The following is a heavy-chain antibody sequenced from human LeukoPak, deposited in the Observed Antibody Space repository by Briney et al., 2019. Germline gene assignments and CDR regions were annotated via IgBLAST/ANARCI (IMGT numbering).Heavy chain of an antibody. J-gene: IGHJ4*02. V-gene: IGHV4-39*01. D-gene: IGHD3-10*01. CDR1: GGSISSSSYY. Sequence: PSETLSLTCTVSGGSISSSSYYWSWIRQPPGKGLEWIGEIDHSGSTNYNPSLKSRVTISVDTSKNQFSLKLSSVTAADTAVYYCARHDLIWFGELSSPLSLWGQGTLVTVSS. CDR3: ARHDLIWFGELSSPLSL. CDR2: IDHSGST.